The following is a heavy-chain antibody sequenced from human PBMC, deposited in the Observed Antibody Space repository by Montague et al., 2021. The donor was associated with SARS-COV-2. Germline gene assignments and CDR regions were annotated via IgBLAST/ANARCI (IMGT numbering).Heavy chain of an antibody. CDR2: IYWDDDK. CDR3: AHSPPYYDFWSGSTALYNWFDP. V-gene: IGHV2-5*02. J-gene: IGHJ5*02. Sequence: PALVKPTQARTRDCIFAVWSRTARGAAVVWTPKPPGNALEWVALIYWDDDKRYSPSLKSRLTITKDTSKNQVVLTMTNMDPADTATYYCAHSPPYYDFWSGSTALYNWFDPWGQGTLVTVSS. D-gene: IGHD3-3*01. CDR1: VWSRTARGAA.